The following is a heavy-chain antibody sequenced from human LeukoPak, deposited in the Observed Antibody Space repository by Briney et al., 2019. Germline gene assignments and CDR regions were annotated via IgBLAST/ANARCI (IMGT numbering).Heavy chain of an antibody. Sequence: ASVKVFCKASGGTFSSYAISWVRQAPGQGLEWMGGIIPIFGTANYAQKFQGRVTITTDESTSTAYMELSSLRSEDTAVYYCARGAGYDFSENWFDPWGQGTLVTVSS. CDR3: ARGAGYDFSENWFDP. J-gene: IGHJ5*02. CDR1: GGTFSSYA. CDR2: IIPIFGTA. D-gene: IGHD3-3*01. V-gene: IGHV1-69*05.